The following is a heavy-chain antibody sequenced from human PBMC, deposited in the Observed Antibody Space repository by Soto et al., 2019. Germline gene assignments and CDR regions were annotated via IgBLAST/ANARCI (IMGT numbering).Heavy chain of an antibody. J-gene: IGHJ5*02. D-gene: IGHD6-13*01. CDR1: GCTFTSYD. Sequence: GASVKVSCKASGCTFTSYDINWVRQATGQGLEWMGWMNPNSGNTGYAQKFQGRVTMTRNTSISTAYMELSSLRSEDTAVYYCARGRLKMVYAPNSSSWYWFDPWGQGTLVTVSS. CDR2: MNPNSGNT. V-gene: IGHV1-8*01. CDR3: ARGRLKMVYAPNSSSWYWFDP.